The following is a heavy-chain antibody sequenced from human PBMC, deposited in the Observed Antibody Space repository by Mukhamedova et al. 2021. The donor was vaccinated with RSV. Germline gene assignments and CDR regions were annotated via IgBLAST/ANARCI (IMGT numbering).Heavy chain of an antibody. D-gene: IGHD6-13*01. CDR2: ISWNSGSI. V-gene: IGHV3-9*01. CDR3: AKDRVSSSWYYYMDV. Sequence: GLEWVSGISWNSGSIGYADSVKGRFTISRDNAKNSLYLQMNSLRAEDTALYYCAKDRVSSSWYYYMDVWGQGTTVTVSS. J-gene: IGHJ6*03.